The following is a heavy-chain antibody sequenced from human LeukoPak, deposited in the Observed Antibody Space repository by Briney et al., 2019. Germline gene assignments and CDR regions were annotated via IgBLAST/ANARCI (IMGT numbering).Heavy chain of an antibody. D-gene: IGHD6-13*01. CDR2: IIPILGIA. Sequence: GASVKVSCKASGGTFSSYAISWVRQAPGQGLEWMGRIIPILGIANYAQKFQGRVTITADKSTSTAYMELSSLRSEDTAVYYCARERGPAAGTEFDYWGQGTLVTVSS. J-gene: IGHJ4*02. V-gene: IGHV1-69*04. CDR1: GGTFSSYA. CDR3: ARERGPAAGTEFDY.